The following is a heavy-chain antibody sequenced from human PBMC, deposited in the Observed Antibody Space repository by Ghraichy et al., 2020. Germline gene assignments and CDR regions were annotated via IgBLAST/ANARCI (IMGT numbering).Heavy chain of an antibody. CDR3: ARGGSGGGSCYSFLMCFSWCDP. CDR1: GGSFSGYY. CDR2: INHSGST. D-gene: IGHD2-15*01. J-gene: IGHJ5*02. Sequence: SETLSLTCAVYGGSFSGYYWSWIRQPPGKGLEWIGEINHSGSTNYNPSLKSRVTISVDTSKNQFSLKLSSVTAADTAVYYCARGGSGGGSCYSFLMCFSWCDPWGQGTLVTVSS. V-gene: IGHV4-34*01.